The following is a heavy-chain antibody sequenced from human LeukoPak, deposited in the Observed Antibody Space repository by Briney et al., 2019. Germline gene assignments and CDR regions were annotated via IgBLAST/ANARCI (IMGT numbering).Heavy chain of an antibody. Sequence: GGSLRLSCAASGFPFSSYAMSWVRQAPGKGLEWVSAISGSGGSTYYADSVKGRFTISRDNSKNTLYLQMNSLRAEDTAVYYCAKDSSPYYYDSSGYYPYWYFDLWGRGTLVTVSS. D-gene: IGHD3-22*01. CDR2: ISGSGGST. J-gene: IGHJ2*01. V-gene: IGHV3-23*01. CDR1: GFPFSSYA. CDR3: AKDSSPYYYDSSGYYPYWYFDL.